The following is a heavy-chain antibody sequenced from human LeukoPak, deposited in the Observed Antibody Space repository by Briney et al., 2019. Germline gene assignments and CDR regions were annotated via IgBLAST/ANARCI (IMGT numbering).Heavy chain of an antibody. CDR2: ISGSGATT. Sequence: PGGSLRLSCAASGFTFSSYAMSWVRQAPGKGLEWVSSISGSGATTFYADSVKGRFTISRDNSKNTLFLQMNSLRAEDTAVYYCAIVWSAPYFYMDVWGKGTTVTVSS. V-gene: IGHV3-23*01. CDR1: GFTFSSYA. CDR3: AIVWSAPYFYMDV. J-gene: IGHJ6*03. D-gene: IGHD3-3*01.